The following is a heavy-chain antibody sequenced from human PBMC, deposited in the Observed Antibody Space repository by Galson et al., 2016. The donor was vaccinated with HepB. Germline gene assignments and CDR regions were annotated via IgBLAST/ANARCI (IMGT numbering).Heavy chain of an antibody. CDR2: IKTKAHGGTT. CDR3: NTDPLGTVDDL. J-gene: IGHJ5*02. Sequence: SLRLSCAASEFTFSNAWMSWVRQAPGKGLEWVGRIKTKAHGGTTDYAAPVKGRFTISRDDSNSTVYLQMSSLQTEDTAVYYCNTDPLGTVDDLWGQGTLVTVSS. CDR1: EFTFSNAW. V-gene: IGHV3-15*01. D-gene: IGHD1/OR15-1a*01.